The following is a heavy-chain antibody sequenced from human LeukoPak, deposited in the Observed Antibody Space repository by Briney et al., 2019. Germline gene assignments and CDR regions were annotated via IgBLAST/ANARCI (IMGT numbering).Heavy chain of an antibody. V-gene: IGHV4-59*08. CDR1: GGSISSYY. CDR3: VRGSGWYFY. D-gene: IGHD6-19*01. J-gene: IGHJ4*02. Sequence: SQTLSLTCTVSGGSISSYYWSWIRQPPGKGLEWIGYIYYSGSTNYNPSLKSRVTISVDTSKNQFSLKLSSVTAADTAVYYCVRGSGWYFYWGQGTLVTVSS. CDR2: IYYSGST.